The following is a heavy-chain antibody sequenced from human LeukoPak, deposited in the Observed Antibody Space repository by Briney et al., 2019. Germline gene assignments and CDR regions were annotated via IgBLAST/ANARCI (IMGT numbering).Heavy chain of an antibody. D-gene: IGHD3-22*01. CDR2: IWYDGSNK. Sequence: GRSLRLSCAASGFTFSSYGMHWVRQAPGKGLEWVAVIWYDGSNKYYADSVKGRFTISRDNSKNTLYLQMNSLRAEDTAVYYCAKDRATYNYDSSGFDYWGQGTLVTVSS. CDR1: GFTFSSYG. CDR3: AKDRATYNYDSSGFDY. J-gene: IGHJ4*02. V-gene: IGHV3-33*06.